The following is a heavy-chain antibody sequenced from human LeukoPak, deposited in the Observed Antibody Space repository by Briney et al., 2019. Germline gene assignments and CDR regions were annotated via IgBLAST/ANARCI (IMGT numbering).Heavy chain of an antibody. V-gene: IGHV3-7*01. D-gene: IGHD1-1*01. CDR1: GSTFSNYW. J-gene: IGHJ4*02. CDR2: IRQDGSEK. CDR3: ARSTAGLDY. Sequence: TGGSLRLSCAASGSTFSNYWMSWVRQAPGKGLEWVANIRQDGSEKYYVDSMRGRFTISRDNAKNSLYLQMSSLRAEDTAVYYCARSTAGLDYWGQGTLVTVSS.